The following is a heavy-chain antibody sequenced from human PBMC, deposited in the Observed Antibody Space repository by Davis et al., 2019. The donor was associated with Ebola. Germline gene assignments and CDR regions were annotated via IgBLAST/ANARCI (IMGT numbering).Heavy chain of an antibody. CDR3: ARVHAGQLLMY. V-gene: IGHV3-7*03. CDR1: GFTFSSYW. D-gene: IGHD3-10*01. CDR2: IKQDGSEK. Sequence: GESLKISCAASGFTFSSYWMSWVRQAPGKGLEWVANIKQDGSEKYYVDSVKGRFTISRDNAKNSLYLQMNSLRAEDTAVYYCARVHAGQLLMYWGQGTLVTVSS. J-gene: IGHJ4*02.